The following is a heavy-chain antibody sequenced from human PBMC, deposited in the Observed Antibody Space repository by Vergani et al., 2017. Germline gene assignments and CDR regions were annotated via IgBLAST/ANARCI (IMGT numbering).Heavy chain of an antibody. CDR2: IHYSENT. D-gene: IGHD6-19*01. J-gene: IGHJ5*02. Sequence: QVQLQESGPRLVKSSETLSLTCSVFFDSTRNPYCNWIRQPPGKELEWIGSIHYSENTNYNPSLKTRVTISVDTSKNQFSLTLTSVTAADTAVYYCASDTHSGQRADRWGQGILVTVTS. V-gene: IGHV4-59*11. CDR3: ASDTHSGQRADR. CDR1: FDSTRNPY.